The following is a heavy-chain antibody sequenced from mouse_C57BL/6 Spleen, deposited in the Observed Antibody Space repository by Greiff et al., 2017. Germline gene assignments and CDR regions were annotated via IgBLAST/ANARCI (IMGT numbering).Heavy chain of an antibody. CDR1: GYTFTSYW. D-gene: IGHD2-14*01. J-gene: IGHJ4*01. V-gene: IGHV1-64*01. Sequence: QVQLQQPGAELVKPGASVKLSCKASGYTFTSYWMHWVKQRPGQGLEWIGMIHPISGSTNYNEKFKSKVTLTVDESSSTAYMQLSSLTSEDSAVYYCAGYSPPAMDYWGQGTSVTVSS. CDR2: IHPISGST. CDR3: AGYSPPAMDY.